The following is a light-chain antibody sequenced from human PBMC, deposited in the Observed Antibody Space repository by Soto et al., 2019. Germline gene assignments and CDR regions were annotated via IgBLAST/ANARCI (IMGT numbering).Light chain of an antibody. CDR3: QQYNSWPLT. CDR2: GAS. Sequence: EIVMTQSPATLSMSPGERATLSCRASQSFSSNLAWYQQKPGQAPRLLIYGASTRATGIPARFSGSGSGTEFTLTISSLQSEDFAVYYCQQYNSWPLTFGGGTKVDI. CDR1: QSFSSN. J-gene: IGKJ4*01. V-gene: IGKV3-15*01.